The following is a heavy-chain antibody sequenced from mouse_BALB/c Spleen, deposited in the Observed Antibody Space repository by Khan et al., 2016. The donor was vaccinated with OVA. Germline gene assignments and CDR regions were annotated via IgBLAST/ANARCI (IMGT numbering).Heavy chain of an antibody. V-gene: IGHV5-6-5*01. CDR3: ARDCWFAY. J-gene: IGHJ3*01. CDR1: GFTFSNYA. Sequence: EVMLVESGGGLVKPGGSLKLSCAASGFTFSNYAMSWVRQSPEKRLEWVASISSGDSTYYPDSVKGRFTISRDNARNILYLQMSSLRSEDTAMYYCARDCWFAYWGQGTLVTVSA. CDR2: ISSGDST.